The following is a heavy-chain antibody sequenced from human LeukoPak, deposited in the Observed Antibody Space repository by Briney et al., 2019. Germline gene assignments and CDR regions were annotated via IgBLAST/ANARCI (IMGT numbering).Heavy chain of an antibody. V-gene: IGHV3-11*01. CDR3: AREGDYYDSSGYYYYFDY. CDR2: ISSSGSTI. CDR1: GFTFSDYY. D-gene: IGHD3-22*01. Sequence: GGSLRLSCAASGFTFSDYYMSWIRQAPGKGLEWVSYISSSGSTIYYADSVKGRFTISRDNAKNSLYLQMNSLRAEDTAVYYCAREGDYYDSSGYYYYFDYWGQGTLVTVSS. J-gene: IGHJ4*02.